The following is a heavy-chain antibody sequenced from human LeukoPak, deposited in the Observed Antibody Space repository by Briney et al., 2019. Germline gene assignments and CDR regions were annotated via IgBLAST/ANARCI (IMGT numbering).Heavy chain of an antibody. D-gene: IGHD6-13*01. CDR3: ARGAAANRDP. V-gene: IGHV3-21*01. Sequence: GGSLRLSCAASGFTFGSYSMNWVRQAPGKGLEWVSSISSSSSYIYYADSVKGRFTISRDNAKNSLYLQMNSLRAEDTAVYYCARGAAANRDPWGQGTLVTVSS. CDR1: GFTFGSYS. J-gene: IGHJ5*02. CDR2: ISSSSSYI.